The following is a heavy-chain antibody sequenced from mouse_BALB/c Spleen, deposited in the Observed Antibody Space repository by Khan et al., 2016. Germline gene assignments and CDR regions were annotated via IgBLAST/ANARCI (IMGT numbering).Heavy chain of an antibody. V-gene: IGHV3-8*02. CDR3: VRDYVGYYSLGC. CDR1: GDSITSGY. Sequence: EVQLQEPGPSLVKPSQTLSLTCSVTGDSITSGYWNWIRNFSGNKLEYMGYISYSGNTDSNPSLKSRISITRDTSKNQYYLQLGSVITEDTATYAGVRDYVGYYSLGCWGQGTTLTVSS. J-gene: IGHJ2*01. CDR2: ISYSGNT. D-gene: IGHD2-3*01.